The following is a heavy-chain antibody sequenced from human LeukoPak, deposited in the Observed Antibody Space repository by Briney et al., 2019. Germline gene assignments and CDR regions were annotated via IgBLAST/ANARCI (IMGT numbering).Heavy chain of an antibody. D-gene: IGHD6-19*01. CDR2: IYYSGST. Sequence: NPSETLSLTCTVSGGSISSYYWSWIRQPPGKGLEWIGYIYYSGSTNYNPSLKSRVTISVDTSKNQFSLKLSSVTAADTAVYYCARERIAVAATKSSYYYYGMDAWGQGTTVTVSS. CDR3: ARERIAVAATKSSYYYYGMDA. CDR1: GGSISSYY. V-gene: IGHV4-59*01. J-gene: IGHJ6*02.